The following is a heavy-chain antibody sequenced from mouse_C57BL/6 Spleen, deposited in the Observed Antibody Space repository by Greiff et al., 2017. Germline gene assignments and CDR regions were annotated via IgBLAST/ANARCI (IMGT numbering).Heavy chain of an antibody. D-gene: IGHD2-1*01. J-gene: IGHJ3*01. CDR1: GFNFNNSY. Sequence: VQLQQSVAELVRPGASVKLSCTASGFNFNNSYMHWVKQRPEQGLEWIGMIDPANGSTKYASKFQSKATITADTSSNTAYLQHSSLTSADTAVSYCARGDGNYGGFAYWGQGTLVTVSA. V-gene: IGHV14-3*01. CDR2: IDPANGST. CDR3: ARGDGNYGGFAY.